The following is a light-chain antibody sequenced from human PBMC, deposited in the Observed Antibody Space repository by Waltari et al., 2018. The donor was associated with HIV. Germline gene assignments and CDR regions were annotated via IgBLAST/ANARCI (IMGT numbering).Light chain of an antibody. Sequence: IVMTQTPLPSPVTLGPTAPLSCRSSRSLVHSDRNTDLSWLQQRSGQPPRLLIYQSSNRFSGVPDRISGSGAGTDFTLRITRVGAEDVGVYYCMQATEFPITFGQGTRLEIK. V-gene: IGKV2-24*01. CDR1: RSLVHSDRNTD. CDR3: MQATEFPIT. CDR2: QSS. J-gene: IGKJ5*01.